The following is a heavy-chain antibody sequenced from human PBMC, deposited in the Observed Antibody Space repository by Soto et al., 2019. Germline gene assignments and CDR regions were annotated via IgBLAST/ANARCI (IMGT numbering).Heavy chain of an antibody. D-gene: IGHD6-19*01. Sequence: GASVKLSGKASGYTFTSYGISWVRQAPGQGLEWMGWISAYNGNTNYAQKLQGRVTMTTDTSTSTAYMELRSLRSDDTAVYYCASFQSVSGWYHWGQGTLVTVSS. CDR3: ASFQSVSGWYH. V-gene: IGHV1-18*01. CDR1: GYTFTSYG. CDR2: ISAYNGNT. J-gene: IGHJ4*02.